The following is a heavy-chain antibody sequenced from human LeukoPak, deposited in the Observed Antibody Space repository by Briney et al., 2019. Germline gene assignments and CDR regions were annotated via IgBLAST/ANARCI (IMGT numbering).Heavy chain of an antibody. D-gene: IGHD5-12*01. CDR2: ISSSNSYI. J-gene: IGHJ4*02. V-gene: IGHV3-21*01. CDR1: GFTFSRYS. Sequence: GGALRLSCAPSGFTFSRYSMNLVRQAPRKGLEWVSSISSSNSYIYYADSVKGRFTISRDNAKKSLYLQMDSLRAEDTSVYYCARDGGYRAIDYWGQGTLVTVSS. CDR3: ARDGGYRAIDY.